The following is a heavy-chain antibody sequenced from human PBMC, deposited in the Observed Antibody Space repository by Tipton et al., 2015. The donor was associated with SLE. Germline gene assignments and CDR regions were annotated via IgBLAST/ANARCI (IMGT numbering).Heavy chain of an antibody. D-gene: IGHD6-13*01. V-gene: IGHV4-39*01. CDR1: GGSISSSSYY. CDR3: ATLIAAADY. Sequence: TLSLTCTVSGGSISSSSYYWGWIRQPPGKGLEWIGSIYYSGSTYYNPSLKSRVTISVDTSKNQFSLKLSSVTAADTAAYYCATLIAAADYWGQGTLVTVSS. CDR2: IYYSGST. J-gene: IGHJ4*02.